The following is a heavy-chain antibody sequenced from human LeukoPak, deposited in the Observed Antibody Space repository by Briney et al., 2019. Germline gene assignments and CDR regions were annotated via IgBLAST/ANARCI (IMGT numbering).Heavy chain of an antibody. J-gene: IGHJ4*02. CDR1: GFTVSSNY. CDR2: IYSGGST. D-gene: IGHD6-19*01. V-gene: IGHV3-53*01. CDR3: ARVSSGWHTNFDY. Sequence: PGGSLRLSCAASGFTVSSNYMSWVRQAPRKGLEWVSVIYSGGSTYYADSVKGRFTISRDNSKNTLYLQMNSLRAEDTAVYYCARVSSGWHTNFDYWGQGTLVTVSS.